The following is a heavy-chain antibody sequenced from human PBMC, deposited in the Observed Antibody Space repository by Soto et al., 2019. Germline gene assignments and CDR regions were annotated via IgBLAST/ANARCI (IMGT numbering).Heavy chain of an antibody. Sequence: ASVKVSCKASGYTFTSYDINWVRQATGQGLEWMGWMNPNSGGTNYAQKFQGRVTMTRDTSISTAYMELSRLRSDDTAVYYCARDSSGWYDYWGQGTLVTVSS. J-gene: IGHJ4*02. CDR3: ARDSSGWYDY. V-gene: IGHV1-2*02. CDR1: GYTFTSYD. CDR2: MNPNSGGT. D-gene: IGHD6-19*01.